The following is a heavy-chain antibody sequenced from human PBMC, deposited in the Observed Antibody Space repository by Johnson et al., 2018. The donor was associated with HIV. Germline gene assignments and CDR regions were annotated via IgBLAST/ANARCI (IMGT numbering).Heavy chain of an antibody. D-gene: IGHD1-1*01. J-gene: IGHJ3*02. Sequence: QVQLVESGGGVVQPGRSLRLSCAASGFTFSSYGMHWVRQAPGKGLEWVAVISYDGSNKYYADSVKGRFTISRDNSKNTLYLQMNSLKTEDTAVYYCTTGQRERRSPNDAFDIWGQGTMVTVSS. CDR1: GFTFSSYG. CDR3: TTGQRERRSPNDAFDI. V-gene: IGHV3-30*19. CDR2: ISYDGSNK.